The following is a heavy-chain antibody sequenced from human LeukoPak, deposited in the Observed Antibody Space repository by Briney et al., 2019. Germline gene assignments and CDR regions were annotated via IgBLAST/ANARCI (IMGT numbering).Heavy chain of an antibody. Sequence: SETLSLTCSVSGASISSDFWSWIRQPPGKGLEYIGYVHYTGVTNYNASLKSRVTMSIDTSKNQFSLNLRSVTAADTAVYYCARATGGEFVYSFDYWGLGTLVTDS. CDR1: GASISSDF. V-gene: IGHV4-59*01. CDR3: ARATGGEFVYSFDY. J-gene: IGHJ4*02. D-gene: IGHD2-8*02. CDR2: VHYTGVT.